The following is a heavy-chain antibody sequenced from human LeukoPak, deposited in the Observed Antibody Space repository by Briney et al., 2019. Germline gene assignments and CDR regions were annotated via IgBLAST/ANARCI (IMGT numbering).Heavy chain of an antibody. CDR1: GYTFTSYG. J-gene: IGHJ4*02. Sequence: GASVKVSCKASGYTFTSYGISWVRQAPGQGLEWMGWISAYNGNTNYAQKLQGRVTMTTDTSTSTAYMELRSLRSDDTAVYYCASGRTYDILTGYSPFDYWGQGTLVTVSS. D-gene: IGHD3-9*01. CDR3: ASGRTYDILTGYSPFDY. CDR2: ISAYNGNT. V-gene: IGHV1-18*01.